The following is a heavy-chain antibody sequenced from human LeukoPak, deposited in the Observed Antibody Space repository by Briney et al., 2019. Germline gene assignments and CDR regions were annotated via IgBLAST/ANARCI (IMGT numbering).Heavy chain of an antibody. V-gene: IGHV4-39*01. Sequence: PSETLSLTCTVSGASITSISYYWGWIRQPPGKGLEWIGSIYYSGSTYYNPSLKTRVTVSVDTSKNQFSLKLSSVTAAHTAVYYCASQDSSGWYFNDYWGQGTLVTVSS. D-gene: IGHD6-19*01. J-gene: IGHJ4*02. CDR3: ASQDSSGWYFNDY. CDR1: GASITSISYY. CDR2: IYYSGST.